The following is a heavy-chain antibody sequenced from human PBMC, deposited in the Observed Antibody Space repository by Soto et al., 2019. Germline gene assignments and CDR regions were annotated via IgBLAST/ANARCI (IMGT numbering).Heavy chain of an antibody. J-gene: IGHJ6*02. Sequence: PSETLSLTCTVSGGSISSGDYYWSWIRQPPGKGLEWIGYIYYSGSTYYNPSLKSRVTISVDTSKNQFSLKLSSVTAADTAVHYCARGPVDTAMVYPGVWGQGTTVTVSS. CDR3: ARGPVDTAMVYPGV. V-gene: IGHV4-30-4*01. CDR2: IYYSGST. CDR1: GGSISSGDYY. D-gene: IGHD5-18*01.